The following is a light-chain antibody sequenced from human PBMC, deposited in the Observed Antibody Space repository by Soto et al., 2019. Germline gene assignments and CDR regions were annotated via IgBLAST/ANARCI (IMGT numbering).Light chain of an antibody. CDR2: VNT. CDR3: LSFDSSLSVV. J-gene: IGLJ2*01. V-gene: IGLV1-40*01. CDR1: SSNIGAGYD. Sequence: QSVLTQPPSVSGASGQRVTISYTGSSSNIGAGYDIHWYQQLPGRAPKLLIYVNTNRASGVPDRFSGSKSGTSASLASTGLQAEDEADYYCLSFDSSLSVVFGGGTKLTVL.